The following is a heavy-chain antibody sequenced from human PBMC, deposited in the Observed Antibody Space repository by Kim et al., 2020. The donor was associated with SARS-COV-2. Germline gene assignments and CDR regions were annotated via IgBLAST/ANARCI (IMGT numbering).Heavy chain of an antibody. Sequence: TYSPSFQGQVTISADKSISTAYLQWSSLKASDTAMYYCARRGYSGYDYVYWGQGTLVTVSS. D-gene: IGHD5-12*01. CDR3: ARRGYSGYDYVY. V-gene: IGHV5-51*01. J-gene: IGHJ4*02.